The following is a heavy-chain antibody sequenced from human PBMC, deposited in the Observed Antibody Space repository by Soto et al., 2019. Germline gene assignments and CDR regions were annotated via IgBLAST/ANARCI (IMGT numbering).Heavy chain of an antibody. V-gene: IGHV1-69*01. CDR3: ARSQGSSTSLEIYYYYYYGMDV. J-gene: IGHJ6*02. CDR2: IIPISGTA. CDR1: GGTFSSYA. Sequence: QVQLVQSGAEVKKPGSSVKVSCKASGGTFSSYAISWVRQAPGQGLEWMGGIIPISGTANYAQKFQGRVTITADESTSTAYMELSSLRPEDTAVYYCARSQGSSTSLEIYYYYYYGMDVWGQGTTVTGSS. D-gene: IGHD2-2*01.